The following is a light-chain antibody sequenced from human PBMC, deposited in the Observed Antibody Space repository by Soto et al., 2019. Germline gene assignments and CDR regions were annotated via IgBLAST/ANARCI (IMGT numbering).Light chain of an antibody. CDR1: QTVIRY. CDR3: QLSYSTLVT. V-gene: IGKV1-39*01. CDR2: AVS. J-gene: IGKJ3*01. Sequence: IHMTQFPSSLSASVGDRVTITCRAGQTVIRYLNWYQQKPGRAPNLLIYAVSNLQCWVPSRFSGRRSGTEFTLTISDLQPEDCATYYCQLSYSTLVTFGHGTKVEIK.